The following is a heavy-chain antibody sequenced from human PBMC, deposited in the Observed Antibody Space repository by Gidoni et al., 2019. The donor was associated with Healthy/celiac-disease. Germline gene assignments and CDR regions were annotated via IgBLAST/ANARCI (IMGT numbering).Heavy chain of an antibody. CDR2: ISGSGGST. J-gene: IGHJ4*02. V-gene: IGHV3-23*04. D-gene: IGHD1-26*01. CDR3: AKPQGSGSPADY. Sequence: EVQLVESGGGLVQTGGSLRLSCAASGFTFSSYVMSWVRQAPGQGLEWFSAISGSGGSTYYADSVKGRFTISRDNSKNTLYLQMNSLIAEDTAVYYCAKPQGSGSPADYWGQVTLVTVSS. CDR1: GFTFSSYV.